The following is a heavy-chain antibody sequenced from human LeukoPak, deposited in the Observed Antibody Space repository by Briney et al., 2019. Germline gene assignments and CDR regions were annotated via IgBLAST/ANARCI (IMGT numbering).Heavy chain of an antibody. CDR2: ISYDGSNK. CDR3: ARTPGIAAAQTGYFDY. Sequence: GGSLRLSCAASGFTFSTYGLHWVRQAPGKGLEWVAVISYDGSNKYYADSVKGRFTISRDNSKNTLYLQMNSLRAEDTAVYYCARTPGIAAAQTGYFDYWGQGTLVTVSS. D-gene: IGHD6-13*01. CDR1: GFTFSTYG. V-gene: IGHV3-30*03. J-gene: IGHJ4*02.